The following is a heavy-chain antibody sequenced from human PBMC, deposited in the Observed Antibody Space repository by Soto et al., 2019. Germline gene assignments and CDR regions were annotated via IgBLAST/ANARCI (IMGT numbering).Heavy chain of an antibody. CDR2: ISGSGGTT. Sequence: PVGSLRLSCAAAGFTFNTCAMTWVRQAPGKGLEWVSAISGSGGTTYYADSVKGRVTISRDNSKNTLFLEMNSLRADDTAVYYCAKGLVGGSLYYFDYWGQGTPVTVSS. J-gene: IGHJ4*02. CDR1: GFTFNTCA. D-gene: IGHD1-26*01. V-gene: IGHV3-23*01. CDR3: AKGLVGGSLYYFDY.